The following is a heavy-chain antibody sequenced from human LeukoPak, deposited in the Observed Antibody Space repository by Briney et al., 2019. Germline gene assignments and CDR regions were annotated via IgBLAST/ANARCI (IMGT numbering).Heavy chain of an antibody. CDR1: GGTFSSYA. V-gene: IGHV1-69*05. CDR2: IIPIFGTA. J-gene: IGHJ4*02. D-gene: IGHD1-7*01. Sequence: SVKVSCKASGGTFSSYAISWVRQAPGQGLEWMGGIIPIFGTANYAQKFQGRVTITTDESTSTAYMELSSLRSEDTAVYYCARSNWTYGANLFYWGQGTLVTVSS. CDR3: ARSNWTYGANLFY.